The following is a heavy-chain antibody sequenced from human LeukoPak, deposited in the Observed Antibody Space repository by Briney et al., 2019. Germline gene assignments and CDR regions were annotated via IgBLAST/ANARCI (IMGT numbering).Heavy chain of an antibody. CDR1: GGTFSSYA. D-gene: IGHD7-27*01. V-gene: IGHV1-69*04. CDR3: ARGYVTGEDAFDI. CDR2: IIPILGIA. J-gene: IGHJ3*02. Sequence: GASVKVSCKASGGTFSSYAISWVRQAPGQGLEWMGRIIPILGIANYAQKFQGRATITADKSTSTAYMELSSLRSEDTAVYYCARGYVTGEDAFDIWGQGTMVTVSS.